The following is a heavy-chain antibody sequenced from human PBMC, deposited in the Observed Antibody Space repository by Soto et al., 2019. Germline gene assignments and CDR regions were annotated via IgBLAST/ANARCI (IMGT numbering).Heavy chain of an antibody. V-gene: IGHV1-3*05. D-gene: IGHD2-15*01. CDR1: GYTITSYA. CDR2: LNAGNGNT. CDR3: ARGTVVNHFDY. Sequence: QVQLVPAGAEEKKPGASVKVSCKASGYTITSYAMHWVRQAPAQRLEWMGWLNAGNGNTKYSQMFQGSGTLTRDTSARTAGMELSSLGSEDTAVYYGARGTVVNHFDYWGQGTLVTFSS. J-gene: IGHJ4*02.